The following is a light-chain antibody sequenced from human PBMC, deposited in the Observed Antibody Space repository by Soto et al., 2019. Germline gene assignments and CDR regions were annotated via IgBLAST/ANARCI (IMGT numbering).Light chain of an antibody. Sequence: QSVLTQPPSASGTPGQRVTISCSGSSSNIGSYYVYWYQQLPGTAPKLLIYRNDQWPSGVPDRFSGSKSGTSASLAISGLRSEDEADYYCAAWDDSLRVVFGGGTKLTVL. CDR1: SSNIGSYY. V-gene: IGLV1-47*01. CDR2: RND. CDR3: AAWDDSLRVV. J-gene: IGLJ2*01.